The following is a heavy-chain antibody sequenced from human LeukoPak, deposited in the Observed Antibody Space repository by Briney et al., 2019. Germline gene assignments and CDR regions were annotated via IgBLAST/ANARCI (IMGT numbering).Heavy chain of an antibody. V-gene: IGHV3-9*01. CDR1: GFTFDDYA. CDR3: ARGRYSSTTYYFDY. D-gene: IGHD6-19*01. CDR2: ISWNSGSI. J-gene: IGHJ4*02. Sequence: HPGGSLRLSCAASGFTFDDYAMHWVQQAPGKGLEWVSGISWNSGSIGYADSVKGRLTISRDNAKSSLYLQMNSLRAGDTAMYFCARGRYSSTTYYFDYWGQGALVTVSS.